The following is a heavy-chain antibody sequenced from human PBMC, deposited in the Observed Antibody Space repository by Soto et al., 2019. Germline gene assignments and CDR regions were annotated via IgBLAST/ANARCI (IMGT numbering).Heavy chain of an antibody. CDR2: ISYDGSNK. V-gene: IGHV3-30*18. CDR3: AKGPVAAVSGY. D-gene: IGHD6-13*01. J-gene: IGHJ4*02. Sequence: GGSLRLSCAASGFTFSSYGMHWVRQAPGKGPEWVAVISYDGSNKYYADSVKGRFTISRDNSKNTLYLQMNSLRAEDTAVYYCAKGPVAAVSGYWGQGTLVTVSS. CDR1: GFTFSSYG.